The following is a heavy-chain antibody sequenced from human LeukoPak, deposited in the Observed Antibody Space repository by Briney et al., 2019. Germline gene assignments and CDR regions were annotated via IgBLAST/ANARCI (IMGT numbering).Heavy chain of an antibody. J-gene: IGHJ4*02. CDR3: ARDQYCDFWNGYYTGIVFDY. D-gene: IGHD3-3*01. CDR2: IYHSGST. CDR1: GYSISSNYY. Sequence: SETLSLTCTVSGYSISSNYYWGWIRQPPGKGLEWIGNIYHSGSTYYNPSLKSRVTISVDTSKNQFSLKLSSVTAADTAVYYCARDQYCDFWNGYYTGIVFDYWGQGTLVTVSS. V-gene: IGHV4-38-2*02.